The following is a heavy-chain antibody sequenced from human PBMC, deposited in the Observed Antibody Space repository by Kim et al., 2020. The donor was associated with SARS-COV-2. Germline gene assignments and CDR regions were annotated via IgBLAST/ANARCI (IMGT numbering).Heavy chain of an antibody. J-gene: IGHJ4*02. CDR2: FDPSNGIT. CDR3: AKLNYDASGYSSGLDK. V-gene: IGHV1-2*06. D-gene: IGHD3-22*01. CDR1: GYTFTRYY. Sequence: ASVKVSCKASGYTFTRYYMHWVRQAPGQGLEWMGRFDPSNGITNYAKKFQGRVTMTRDTSISTGYMELSRLTSDDTAIYYCAKLNYDASGYSSGLDKWGQGTLVTVSS.